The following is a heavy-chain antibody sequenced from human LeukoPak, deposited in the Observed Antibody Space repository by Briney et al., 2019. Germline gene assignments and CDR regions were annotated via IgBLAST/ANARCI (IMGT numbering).Heavy chain of an antibody. CDR3: ARDSSRFDY. J-gene: IGHJ4*02. CDR2: IYYSGST. D-gene: IGHD6-13*01. V-gene: IGHV4-39*07. CDR1: GGSISSSSYY. Sequence: SETLSLTCTVSGGSISSSSYYWGWIRQPPGKGLEWIGSIYYSGSTYYNPSLKSRVTISVDTSKNQFSLKLSSVTAADTAVYYCARDSSRFDYWGQGTLVTVSS.